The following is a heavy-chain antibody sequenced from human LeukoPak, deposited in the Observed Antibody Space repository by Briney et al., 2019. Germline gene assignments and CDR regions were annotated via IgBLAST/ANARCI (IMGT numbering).Heavy chain of an antibody. CDR3: ARRNGYNGGGYYYYYYMDV. D-gene: IGHD5-24*01. J-gene: IGHJ6*03. CDR2: IYPGDSDT. V-gene: IGHV5-51*01. CDR1: GYSFTSYW. Sequence: GESLKISCKGSGYSFTSYWIGWVRQMPGKGLEWMGIIYPGDSDTKYSPSFQGQVTISAVKSISTAYLQWSSLKATDTAMYYCARRNGYNGGGYYYYYYMDVWGKGTTVTVSS.